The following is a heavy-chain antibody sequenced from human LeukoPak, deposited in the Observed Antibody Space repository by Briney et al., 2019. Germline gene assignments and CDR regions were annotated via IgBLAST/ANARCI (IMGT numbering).Heavy chain of an antibody. CDR3: ARDRIAAAGTDAFDI. CDR1: GFTFSSCS. Sequence: GGSLRLSCAASGFTFSSCSMNWVRQAPGKGLEWVSSTSSSSSYIYYADSVKGRFTISRDNAKNSLYLQMNSLRAEDTAVYYCARDRIAAAGTDAFDIWGQGTMVTVSS. J-gene: IGHJ3*02. CDR2: TSSSSSYI. V-gene: IGHV3-21*01. D-gene: IGHD6-13*01.